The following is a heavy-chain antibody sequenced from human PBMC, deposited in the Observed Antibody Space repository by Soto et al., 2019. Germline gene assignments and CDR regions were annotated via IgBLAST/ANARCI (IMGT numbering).Heavy chain of an antibody. CDR2: INYDGYS. V-gene: IGHV4-59*08. Sequence: QVQLQESGPGLVKPSETLSLTCTVSGGSITNYYCSWFRQPPGKGLEWIGYINYDGYSAYNLSLKMRVTLSMDASKTHFSLMLEPVTATDTAVYYCARHGFGPLHGLVDVWGPGTTVIVSS. CDR3: ARHGFGPLHGLVDV. CDR1: GGSITNYY. D-gene: IGHD3-10*01. J-gene: IGHJ6*02.